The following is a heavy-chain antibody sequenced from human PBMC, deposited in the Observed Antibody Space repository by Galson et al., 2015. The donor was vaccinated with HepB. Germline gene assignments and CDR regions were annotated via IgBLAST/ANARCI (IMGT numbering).Heavy chain of an antibody. CDR3: ARDPDMVITFGGVSNY. V-gene: IGHV3-7*03. Sequence: SLRLSCAASGFTFSSYWMSWVRQAPGKGLEWAANIKQDGSEKYYVDSVKGRFTISRDNAKNSLYLQMNSLRAEDTAVYYCARDPDMVITFGGVSNYWGQGTLVTVSS. CDR1: GFTFSSYW. CDR2: IKQDGSEK. J-gene: IGHJ4*02. D-gene: IGHD3-16*01.